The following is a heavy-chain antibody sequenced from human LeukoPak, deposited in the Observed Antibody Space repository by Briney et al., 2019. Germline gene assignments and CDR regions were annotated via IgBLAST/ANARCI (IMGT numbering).Heavy chain of an antibody. CDR2: ITTTFYT. D-gene: IGHD3-10*01. CDR1: GFTFSSYS. CDR3: AKAGWFGELRLGYFDY. Sequence: PGGSLRHSCPASGFTFSSYSFNWVGQVPGKGLEGVSSITTTFYTYYTDSVKGRFTISRDNAKTSLYMQMISLRAEDTALYYCAKAGWFGELRLGYFDYWGPGTLVTVSS. J-gene: IGHJ4*02. V-gene: IGHV3-21*04.